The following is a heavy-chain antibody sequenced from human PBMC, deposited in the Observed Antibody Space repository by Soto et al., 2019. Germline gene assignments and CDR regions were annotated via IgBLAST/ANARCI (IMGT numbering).Heavy chain of an antibody. CDR1: RDSFSAYY. CDR2: INPNGGAT. Sequence: GASVKVSCKTSRDSFSAYYLHWLRQAPGQELEWLGWINPNGGATKYAQKFRGRVAMTRDTSIRTAYLELTSLRSDDTAIYYCARESGGATATLDYYYFYMDVWGKGTTVTVSS. V-gene: IGHV1-2*02. J-gene: IGHJ6*03. CDR3: ARESGGATATLDYYYFYMDV. D-gene: IGHD5-12*01.